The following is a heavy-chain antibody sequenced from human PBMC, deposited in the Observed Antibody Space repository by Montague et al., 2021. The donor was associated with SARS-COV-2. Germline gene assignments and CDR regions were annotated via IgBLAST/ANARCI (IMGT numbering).Heavy chain of an antibody. CDR1: GGSFSGYY. D-gene: IGHD3-22*01. CDR2: INHRGTS. J-gene: IGHJ4*02. Sequence: SETLSLTCAVYGGSFSGYYWSWIRQPPGKGLEWIGEINHRGTSKYNPSLKSRVSISLDTSKNQFSLYLSSVTAADTAVYYCARGRQHFNMIVKVMTGGEYYFDYWGQGTLVTVSS. CDR3: ARGRQHFNMIVKVMTGGEYYFDY. V-gene: IGHV4-34*01.